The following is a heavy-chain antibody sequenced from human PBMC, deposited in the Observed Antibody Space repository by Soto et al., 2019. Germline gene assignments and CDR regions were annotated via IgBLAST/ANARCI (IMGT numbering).Heavy chain of an antibody. D-gene: IGHD7-27*01. V-gene: IGHV4-39*01. Sequence: QLQVQESGPALVKPSETLSLTCTVSGASLSSGDYYWAWVRQPPGKGLEWIGSVFTNGTTYYNPPLKNGVIISFHTSDNQFSLKLNSVTAADTAIYCCARATGCSNWFDPWGQGTLVTVSS. J-gene: IGHJ5*02. CDR1: GASLSSGDYY. CDR3: ARATGCSNWFDP. CDR2: VFTNGTT.